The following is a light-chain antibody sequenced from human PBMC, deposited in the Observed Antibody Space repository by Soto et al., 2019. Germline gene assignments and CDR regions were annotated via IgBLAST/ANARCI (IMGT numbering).Light chain of an antibody. CDR1: SSSLGSYDL. CDR3: CTYTGTSAPFVV. V-gene: IGLV2-23*01. Sequence: QSALTQPASVSGSPGQSITISCTGTSSSLGSYDLVSWYLQYPGKAPKLLIYEGSKRPSGVSIRFSGSKSGNTASLTISGLQPEDEADYFCCTYTGTSAPFVVFGGGTKVTGL. J-gene: IGLJ2*01. CDR2: EGS.